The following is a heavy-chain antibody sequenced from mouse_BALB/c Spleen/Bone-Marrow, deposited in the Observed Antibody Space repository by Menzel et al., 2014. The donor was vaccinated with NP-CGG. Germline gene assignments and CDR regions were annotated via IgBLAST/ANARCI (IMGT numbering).Heavy chain of an antibody. CDR2: IDPANGDT. V-gene: IGHV14-3*02. Sequence: VQLQQSGAELVKPGASVKLSCTASGFNIKDIYMHWVKQRPEQGLEWIGRIDPANGDTKYDPKFQGKATITADTFSNTAYLQLSSLTSEDTAVYYCARDYGPFDYWGQGTTLTVSS. D-gene: IGHD1-2*01. J-gene: IGHJ2*01. CDR3: ARDYGPFDY. CDR1: GFNIKDIY.